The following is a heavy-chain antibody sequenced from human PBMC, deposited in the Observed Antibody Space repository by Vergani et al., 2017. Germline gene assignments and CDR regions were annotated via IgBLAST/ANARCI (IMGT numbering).Heavy chain of an antibody. J-gene: IGHJ4*02. D-gene: IGHD5-12*01. CDR1: GFTFSSYG. Sequence: QVQLVESGGGVVQPGRSLRLSCAASGFTFSSYGMHWVRQAPGKGLEWVAVIWYDGSNKYYADSVKGRFTISRDNSKNTLYLQKTSLRAEDTAVYYCARDRGEGGYDWGGFDYWSQACLVTVS. CDR3: ARDRGEGGYDWGGFDY. CDR2: IWYDGSNK. V-gene: IGHV3-33*01.